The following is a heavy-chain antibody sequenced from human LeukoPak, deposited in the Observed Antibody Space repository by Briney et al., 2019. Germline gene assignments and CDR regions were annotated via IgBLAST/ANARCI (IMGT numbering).Heavy chain of an antibody. CDR3: ARRPSAGAFDI. V-gene: IGHV4-38-2*01. J-gene: IGHJ3*02. CDR2: IYHSGTT. CDR1: GYSISTGYY. Sequence: SETLSLTCAVSGYSISTGYYWGWIRQPPGKGLEWIGIIYHSGTTFCNSSLKSRLTISVDTSKNQFSLKLSSVTTSVTAVYYCARRPSAGAFDIWGQGTMVTVSS.